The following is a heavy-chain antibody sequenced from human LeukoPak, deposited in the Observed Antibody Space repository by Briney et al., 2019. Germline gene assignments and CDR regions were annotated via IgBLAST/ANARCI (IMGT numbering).Heavy chain of an antibody. V-gene: IGHV1-58*01. J-gene: IGHJ6*04. Sequence: GASVKVSCKASGFTFTSSAVQWVRQARGQRLEWIGWIVVGSGNTNYAQKFQERVTITRDMSTSTAYMELSSLRSEDTAVCYCAADMGYYYGMDVWGKGTTVTVSS. CDR3: AADMGYYYGMDV. CDR1: GFTFTSSA. CDR2: IVVGSGNT. D-gene: IGHD1-26*01.